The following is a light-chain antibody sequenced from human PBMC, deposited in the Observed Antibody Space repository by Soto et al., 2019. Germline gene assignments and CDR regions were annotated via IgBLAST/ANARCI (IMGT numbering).Light chain of an antibody. V-gene: IGKV3-11*01. Sequence: EIVLTQSPGTLSLSPGERSTLSCSASQSVSGYLAWYQQKPGQAPRLLIYDASKRATGIPARFSGSGFGTDFTLTISSLEPEDFAVYYCQQRSKWRTFGQGTKVDIK. CDR1: QSVSGY. CDR3: QQRSKWRT. CDR2: DAS. J-gene: IGKJ1*01.